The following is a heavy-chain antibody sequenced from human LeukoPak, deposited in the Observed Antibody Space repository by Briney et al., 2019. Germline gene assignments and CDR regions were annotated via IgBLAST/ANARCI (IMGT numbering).Heavy chain of an antibody. Sequence: PSETLSLTCTVSGGSISSYYWSWIRQPPGKGLEWIGYIYYSGSTNYNPSLKSRVTISIDTSRNQFSLKLSSVTAADTAVYYCARGAHEAAGVLNYWGQGSLVTVSS. D-gene: IGHD6-13*01. V-gene: IGHV4-59*01. CDR1: GGSISSYY. CDR2: IYYSGST. J-gene: IGHJ4*02. CDR3: ARGAHEAAGVLNY.